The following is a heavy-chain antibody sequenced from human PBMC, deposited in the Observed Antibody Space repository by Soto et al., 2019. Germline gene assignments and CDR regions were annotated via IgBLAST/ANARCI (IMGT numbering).Heavy chain of an antibody. CDR2: LNGGANGP. J-gene: IGHJ4*02. CDR1: GFTFSNFA. Sequence: GGSLRLSCTASGFTFSNFAMSWVRQAPGRGLEWVSSLNGGANGPKYEDSVKGRFTISRDNSKNTLYLQINSLSADDTAVYYCAKDPGNARYFDSWGQGTLVTVSS. CDR3: AKDPGNARYFDS. V-gene: IGHV3-23*01.